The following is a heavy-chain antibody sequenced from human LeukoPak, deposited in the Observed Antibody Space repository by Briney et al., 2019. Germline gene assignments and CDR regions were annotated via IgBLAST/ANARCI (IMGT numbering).Heavy chain of an antibody. J-gene: IGHJ5*02. Sequence: SETLSLTCTVSGGSISSYYWSWIRQPPGKGLEWIGEINHSGSTNYNPSLKSRVTISVDTSKNQFSLKLSSVTAADTAVYYCASKYLGYCSGGSCYRGRFDPWGQGTLVTVSS. D-gene: IGHD2-15*01. CDR1: GGSISSYY. V-gene: IGHV4-34*01. CDR2: INHSGST. CDR3: ASKYLGYCSGGSCYRGRFDP.